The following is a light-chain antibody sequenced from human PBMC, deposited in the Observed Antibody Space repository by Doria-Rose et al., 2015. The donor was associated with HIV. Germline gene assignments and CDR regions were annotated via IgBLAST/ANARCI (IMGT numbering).Light chain of an antibody. CDR1: SSDVGGFGY. Sequence: QSVLTQPASVSGSPGQSITISCTETSSDVGGFGYVSWYQHHPGKAPKLMIYDVSNRPSGVSNRFSGSKSGDTASLIISGLQAEDEADYYCNSYTTSSTHNYVFGTGTKVTVI. J-gene: IGLJ1*01. CDR2: DVS. CDR3: NSYTTSSTHNYV. V-gene: IGLV2-14*03.